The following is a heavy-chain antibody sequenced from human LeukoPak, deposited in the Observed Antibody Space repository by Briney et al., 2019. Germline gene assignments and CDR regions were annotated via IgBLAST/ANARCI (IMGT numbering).Heavy chain of an antibody. Sequence: PGGSLRLSCAASGLTFSSYGMHWVRQPPGKGLEWVAFIRYDGSKKYYADSVKGRFTISRDNSKNTLYLQMNSLRAEDTAVYYCANLASPRGDYNGYWGQGTLVTVSS. CDR1: GLTFSSYG. J-gene: IGHJ4*02. D-gene: IGHD2-8*01. V-gene: IGHV3-30*02. CDR3: ANLASPRGDYNGY. CDR2: IRYDGSKK.